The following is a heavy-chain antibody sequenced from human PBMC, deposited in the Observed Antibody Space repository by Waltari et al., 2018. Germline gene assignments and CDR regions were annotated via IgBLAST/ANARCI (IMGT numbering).Heavy chain of an antibody. J-gene: IGHJ6*02. V-gene: IGHV4-34*02. Sequence: QVHLQQWGAGLLKPSETLSLTSGVYGGPLGGYYWNWIRQSPERGLEWIGEVSHRGNTTYNPSLSGRATILVDTSRSQVSLKLHSVTAADTAIYYCAKTLLVSLYGLDVWGQGTTVIVSS. CDR1: GGPLGGYY. D-gene: IGHD1-26*01. CDR2: VSHRGNT. CDR3: AKTLLVSLYGLDV.